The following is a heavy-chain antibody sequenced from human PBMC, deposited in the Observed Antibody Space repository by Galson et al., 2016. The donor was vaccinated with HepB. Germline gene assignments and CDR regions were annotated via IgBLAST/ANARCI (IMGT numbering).Heavy chain of an antibody. CDR2: MNSDGSIT. CDR3: ARALRYFDWSFDY. V-gene: IGHV3-74*01. Sequence: SLRLSCAGSGFSFSSYWMHWVRQAPGKGLLWVSRMNSDGSITNYADSVKGRFTISRDNAKSTLYLQMNSLRAEDTAVYYCARALRYFDWSFDYWGQGTLVTVSS. D-gene: IGHD3-9*01. CDR1: GFSFSSYW. J-gene: IGHJ4*02.